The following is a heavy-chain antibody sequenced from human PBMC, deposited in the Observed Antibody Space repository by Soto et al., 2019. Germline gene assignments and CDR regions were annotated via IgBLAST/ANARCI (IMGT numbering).Heavy chain of an antibody. CDR3: ARNLSNGYDIYYGMDV. Sequence: SETLSLTCAVSGGSMSGGCYYWRWIRQPPGKGLEWIGYIYYSGSTNYNPSLKSRVTISVDTSKNQFSLELSSVTAADTAVYYCARNLSNGYDIYYGMDVWGQGTTVTVSS. CDR2: IYYSGST. D-gene: IGHD6-25*01. V-gene: IGHV4-61*01. J-gene: IGHJ6*02. CDR1: GGSMSGGCYY.